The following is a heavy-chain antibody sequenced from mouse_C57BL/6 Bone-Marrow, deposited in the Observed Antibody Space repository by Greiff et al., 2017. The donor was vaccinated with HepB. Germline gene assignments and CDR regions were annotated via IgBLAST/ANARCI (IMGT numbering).Heavy chain of an antibody. J-gene: IGHJ1*03. CDR3: ARGAYGSSLYWYFDV. CDR1: GYTFTSYW. CDR2: IDPNSGGT. D-gene: IGHD1-1*01. V-gene: IGHV1-72*01. Sequence: VKLQESGAELVKPGASVKLSCKASGYTFTSYWMHWVKQRPGRGLEWIGRIDPNSGGTKYNEKFKSKATLTVDKPSSTAYMQLSSLTSEDSAVYYCARGAYGSSLYWYFDVWGTGTTVTVSS.